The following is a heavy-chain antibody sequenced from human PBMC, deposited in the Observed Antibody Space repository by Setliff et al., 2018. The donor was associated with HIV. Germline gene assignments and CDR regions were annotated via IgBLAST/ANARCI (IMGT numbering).Heavy chain of an antibody. CDR2: IYTSGST. J-gene: IGHJ4*02. V-gene: IGHV4-61*09. CDR3: ARWDVDTAVFDY. D-gene: IGHD5-18*01. Sequence: SETLSLTCTVSGGSISSGSYYWSWIRQPAGKGLEWIGHIYTSGSTHYNPSLKSRVTISVDTSKNQFSLKLSSVTAADTAVYYCARWDVDTAVFDYWGQGTLVTVS. CDR1: GGSISSGSYY.